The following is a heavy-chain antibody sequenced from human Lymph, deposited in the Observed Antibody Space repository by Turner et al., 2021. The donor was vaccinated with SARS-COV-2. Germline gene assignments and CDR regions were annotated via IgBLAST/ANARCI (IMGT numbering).Heavy chain of an antibody. J-gene: IGHJ6*02. CDR1: GYTFTSYD. V-gene: IGHV1-8*02. D-gene: IGHD1-26*01. Sequence: QVQLVQSGAEVKKPGASVKVSCKAPGYTFTSYDINWVRQATGQGLDWMGWKNPNSGNTGYEQKFKGRVTMTRNTSISTAYMELSSLRSEDTAVYYCARGRYSGGGMDVWGQGTTVTVSS. CDR2: KNPNSGNT. CDR3: ARGRYSGGGMDV.